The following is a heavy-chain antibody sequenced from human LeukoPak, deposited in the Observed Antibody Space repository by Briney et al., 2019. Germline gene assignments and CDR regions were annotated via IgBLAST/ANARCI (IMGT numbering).Heavy chain of an antibody. V-gene: IGHV1-3*01. Sequence: ASVKVSCKASGYTFTSYAMHWVRQAPGQRLEWMGWINAGNGNTKYSQKFQGRVTITRDTSASTAYMELSSLRSEDTAVYYCASGKGSSWYLDYYYYGMDVWGQGTTVTVSS. CDR2: INAGNGNT. CDR1: GYTFTSYA. D-gene: IGHD6-13*01. J-gene: IGHJ6*02. CDR3: ASGKGSSWYLDYYYYGMDV.